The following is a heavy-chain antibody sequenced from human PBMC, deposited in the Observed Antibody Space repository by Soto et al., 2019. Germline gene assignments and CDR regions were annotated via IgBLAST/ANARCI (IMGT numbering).Heavy chain of an antibody. V-gene: IGHV3-48*01. Sequence: EVQLVESGGGLVQPGGSLRLSCAASGFTFSSYTMNWVRQAPGKGLEWISHITHSSSAIYYADSVRGRFTVSRDNAKNSLYLQLNSLRAEATAVYYCAASILVSRQSFDLWGRGTRVTVSS. CDR1: GFTFSSYT. J-gene: IGHJ2*01. D-gene: IGHD3-9*01. CDR2: ITHSSSAI. CDR3: AASILVSRQSFDL.